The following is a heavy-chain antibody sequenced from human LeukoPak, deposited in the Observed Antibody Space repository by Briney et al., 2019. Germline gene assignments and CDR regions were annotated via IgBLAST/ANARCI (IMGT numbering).Heavy chain of an antibody. CDR1: GYTFTGYY. V-gene: IGHV1-18*04. J-gene: IGHJ4*02. Sequence: ASVKVSCKASGYTFTGYYMHWVRQAPGQGLEWMGWISAYNGNTNYAQKLQGRVTMTTDTSTSTAYMELRSLRSDDTAVYYCARGLRFLEWLLLDYWGQGTLVTVSS. CDR2: ISAYNGNT. D-gene: IGHD3-3*01. CDR3: ARGLRFLEWLLLDY.